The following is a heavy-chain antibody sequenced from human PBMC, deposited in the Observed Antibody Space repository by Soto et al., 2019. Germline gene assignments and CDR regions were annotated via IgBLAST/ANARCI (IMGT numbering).Heavy chain of an antibody. CDR2: IIPIFGTA. CDR3: ARDRTPPYSSTRTYYYYYGMDV. V-gene: IGHV1-69*06. J-gene: IGHJ6*02. Sequence: SVKVPCKASAGTFSSYAISWVRQAPGQGLEWMGGIIPIFGTANYAQKFQGRVTITADKSTSTDYMQLSSLRSEDTAVYYYARDRTPPYSSTRTYYYYYGMDVRGQGTKVTASS. CDR1: AGTFSSYA. D-gene: IGHD6-13*01.